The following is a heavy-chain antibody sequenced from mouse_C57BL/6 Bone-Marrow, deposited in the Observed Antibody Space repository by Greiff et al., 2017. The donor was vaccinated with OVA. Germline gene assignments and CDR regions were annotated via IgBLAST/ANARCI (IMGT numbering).Heavy chain of an antibody. CDR1: GYTFTDYY. Sequence: EVQLQQSGPVLVKPGASVKMSCKASGYTFTDYYMNWVKQSHGKSLEWFGVIIPYNGGTSYNQKFKSKATLTVDKSSSTAYMELSSLTSEDSAVYYCARDTCSGYDGFAYWGQGTTVTVSA. CDR3: ARDTCSGYDGFAY. CDR2: IIPYNGGT. D-gene: IGHD2-9*01. J-gene: IGHJ3*01. V-gene: IGHV1-19*01.